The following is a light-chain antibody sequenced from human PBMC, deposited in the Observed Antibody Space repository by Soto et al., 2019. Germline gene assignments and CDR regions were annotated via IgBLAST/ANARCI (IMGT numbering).Light chain of an antibody. Sequence: QSALTQPASVSGSLGQSFTISCTGTSSDVGAYNYVSWYQQQPGKAPKLMISEVSNRPSGVSNRFSGSKSGNTASLIISGLQAEDEADYYCCSFTSITTYVFGTGTKVTVL. J-gene: IGLJ1*01. CDR1: SSDVGAYNY. V-gene: IGLV2-14*01. CDR3: CSFTSITTYV. CDR2: EVS.